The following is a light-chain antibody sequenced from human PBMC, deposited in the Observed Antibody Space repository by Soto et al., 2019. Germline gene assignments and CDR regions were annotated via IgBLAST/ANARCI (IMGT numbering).Light chain of an antibody. CDR3: SSYSSSNTLD. V-gene: IGLV2-14*03. Sequence: QSALTQPASVSGSPGQSITISCAGTSSDVGGYNFVAWYQQHPGEVPKLIIYDVSARPSGVSDRFSGSKSGNTASLTISVLQAEDEADYYCSSYSSSNTLDFGGGTQLTVL. J-gene: IGLJ2*01. CDR2: DVS. CDR1: SSDVGGYNF.